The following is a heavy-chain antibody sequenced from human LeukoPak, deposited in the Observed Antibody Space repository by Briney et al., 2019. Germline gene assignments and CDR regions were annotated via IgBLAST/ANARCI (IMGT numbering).Heavy chain of an antibody. V-gene: IGHV3-7*01. CDR1: GFTFSSYW. CDR3: AREFTGSYRRYYYYMDV. D-gene: IGHD3-16*01. Sequence: GGSLRLSCAASGFTFSSYWMSWVRQAAGKGLEWVANIKQDGSEKYYVDSVKGRFTISRDNAKNSLYLQMNSLRAEDTAVYYCAREFTGSYRRYYYYMDVWGKGTTVTVSS. J-gene: IGHJ6*03. CDR2: IKQDGSEK.